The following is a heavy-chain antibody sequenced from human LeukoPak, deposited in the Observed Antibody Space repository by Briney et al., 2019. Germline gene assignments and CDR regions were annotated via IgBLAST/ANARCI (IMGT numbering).Heavy chain of an antibody. D-gene: IGHD2-15*01. J-gene: IGHJ4*02. Sequence: GGSLRLSCAASGFTFSSYAMHWVRQAPGKELEWVAVISYDGSNKYYADSVKGRFTISRDNSQNTVFLQMNSLRDEDTAVYYCAKDGHCSGGTCSSFDYWGQGTLVTVSS. V-gene: IGHV3-30*04. CDR1: GFTFSSYA. CDR3: AKDGHCSGGTCSSFDY. CDR2: ISYDGSNK.